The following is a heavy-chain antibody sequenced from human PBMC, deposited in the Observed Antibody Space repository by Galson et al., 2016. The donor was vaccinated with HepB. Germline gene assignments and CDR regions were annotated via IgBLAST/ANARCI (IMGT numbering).Heavy chain of an antibody. CDR2: VSLSGRT. J-gene: IGHJ4*02. CDR3: ARGARPLTAVMHRRGHLDC. CDR1: GGSITSNER. D-gene: IGHD4-17*01. Sequence: SETLSLTCAVSGGSITSNERWTWVRQSAGKGLEWIGEVSLSGRTTYNPSLNNRVSISLDKAKNQMSLKVTAVTAADTAVYYCARGARPLTAVMHRRGHLDCWGQGALVTVSS. V-gene: IGHV4-4*02.